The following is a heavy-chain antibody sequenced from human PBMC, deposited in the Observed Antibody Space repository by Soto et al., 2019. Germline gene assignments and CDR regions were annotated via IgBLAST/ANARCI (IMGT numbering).Heavy chain of an antibody. Sequence: QVQLVESGGGVVQPGRSLRLSCAASGFTFSNHGMHWVRQPPGKGLEWVASIWSDGTHEHYADAVKGRFTITRDNTKDTLSLQVDHLRAGDTAVYCCASEGPINGSNPFDVCGQGTMVMISS. J-gene: IGHJ3*01. CDR3: ASEGPINGSNPFDV. CDR1: GFTFSNHG. V-gene: IGHV3-33*01. D-gene: IGHD2-2*03. CDR2: IWSDGTHE.